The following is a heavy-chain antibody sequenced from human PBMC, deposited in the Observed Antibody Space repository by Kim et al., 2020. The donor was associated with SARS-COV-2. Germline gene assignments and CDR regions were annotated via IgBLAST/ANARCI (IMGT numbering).Heavy chain of an antibody. Sequence: ASVKVSCKASGYTFTSYGISWVRQAPGQGLEWMGWISAYNGNTNYAQKLQGRVTMTTDTSTSTAYMELRSLRSDDTAVYYCARYVLRSIAVSDLPFDYWGQGTLVTVSS. J-gene: IGHJ4*02. D-gene: IGHD6-19*01. V-gene: IGHV1-18*01. CDR1: GYTFTSYG. CDR2: ISAYNGNT. CDR3: ARYVLRSIAVSDLPFDY.